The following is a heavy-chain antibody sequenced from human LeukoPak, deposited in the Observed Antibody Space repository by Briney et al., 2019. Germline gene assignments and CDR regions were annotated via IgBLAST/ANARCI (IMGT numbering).Heavy chain of an antibody. J-gene: IGHJ4*02. CDR2: IYYSGST. V-gene: IGHV4-39*01. D-gene: IGHD6-19*01. CDR3: ARRSSGWNFDY. CDR1: GGSISSSSYF. Sequence: SETPSLTCTVSGGSISSSSYFWGWIRPPPRKGLEWIGSIYYSGSTYYNPSLKSRVTISVDTSKNQFSLKLSSVTAADTAVYYCARRSSGWNFDYWGQGTLVTVSS.